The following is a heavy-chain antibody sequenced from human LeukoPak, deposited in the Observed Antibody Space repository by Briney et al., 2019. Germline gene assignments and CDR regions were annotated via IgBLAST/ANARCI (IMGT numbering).Heavy chain of an antibody. Sequence: ASVKVSCKASGGTFSSYAISWVRQAPGQGLEWMGWISAYNGNRKYAQKFQDRVSMTTETSTNTAYMEMRSLKFDDTAVYYCVRVSSASWYLIDYWGQGTLVTVSS. V-gene: IGHV1-18*01. J-gene: IGHJ4*02. CDR2: ISAYNGNR. CDR3: VRVSSASWYLIDY. CDR1: GGTFSSYA. D-gene: IGHD2-2*01.